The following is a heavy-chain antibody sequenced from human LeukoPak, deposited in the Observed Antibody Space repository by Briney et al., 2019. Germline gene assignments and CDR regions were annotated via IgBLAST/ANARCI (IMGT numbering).Heavy chain of an antibody. Sequence: GGSLRLSCAASGFTFSGSAMHWVRQASGKGLEWVGRIRSKANSYATAYAASVKGRFTISRDDSKNTAYLQMNSLKTEDTAVYYCTRVGAWWEPLDAFDIWGQGTMVTVSS. CDR2: IRSKANSYAT. J-gene: IGHJ3*02. V-gene: IGHV3-73*01. CDR3: TRVGAWWEPLDAFDI. CDR1: GFTFSGSA. D-gene: IGHD2-15*01.